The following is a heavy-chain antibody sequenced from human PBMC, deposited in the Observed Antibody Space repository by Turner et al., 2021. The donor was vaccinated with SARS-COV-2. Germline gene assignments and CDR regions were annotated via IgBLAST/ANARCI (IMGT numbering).Heavy chain of an antibody. Sequence: EVQLVESGGGLVKPGGSLRLSCAASGFTFSRHSMNWVRQAPGKGLEWVSSISSSSSYIYYANSVKGRLTISRDNAKNSLYLQMNSLRAEDTAVYYCARARWHYYDSSGYYPDAFDIWGQGTMVTVSS. CDR3: ARARWHYYDSSGYYPDAFDI. CDR2: ISSSSSYI. J-gene: IGHJ3*02. D-gene: IGHD3-22*01. CDR1: GFTFSRHS. V-gene: IGHV3-21*01.